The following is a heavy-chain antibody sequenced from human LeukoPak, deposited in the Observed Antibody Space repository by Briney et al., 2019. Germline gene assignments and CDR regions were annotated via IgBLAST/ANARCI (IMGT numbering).Heavy chain of an antibody. CDR3: ARFYYDSGGYYYDYYMDV. CDR2: IYTSGST. CDR1: GGSISSYY. J-gene: IGHJ6*03. D-gene: IGHD3-22*01. V-gene: IGHV4-4*07. Sequence: SETLSLTCTVSGGSISSYYWSWIRQPAGKGLEWIGRIYTSGSTIYNPSLKSRGTMFVDTSKNQFSLKLSSVTAADTAVYYCARFYYDSGGYYYDYYMDVWGKGTTVTVSS.